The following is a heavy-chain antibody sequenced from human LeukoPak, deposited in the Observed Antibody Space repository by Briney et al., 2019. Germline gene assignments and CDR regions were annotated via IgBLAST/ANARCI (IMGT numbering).Heavy chain of an antibody. CDR2: IWNDGSKK. J-gene: IGHJ4*02. Sequence: PGRSLRLSCAASGSSFGTFGMHWARRAPGKGLEWVAVIWNDGSKKFYAESVKGRFTISRDNSQNTLYLQMNRLRAEDTAVYYCGRDSLGGDYWGQGTLVTVSS. CDR1: GSSFGTFG. V-gene: IGHV3-33*08. D-gene: IGHD3-16*01. CDR3: GRDSLGGDY.